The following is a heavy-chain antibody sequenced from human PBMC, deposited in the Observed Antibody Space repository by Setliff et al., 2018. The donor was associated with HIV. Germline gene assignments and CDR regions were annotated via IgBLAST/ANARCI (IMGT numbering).Heavy chain of an antibody. CDR2: IDPSNSNT. V-gene: IGHV5-10-1*01. CDR3: ARHGEAGDYMDV. Sequence: PGESLKISCKGSGYSFTSYWISWVRQMPGKGLEWMGRIDPSNSNTNYSPSFQGHVTISADKSISTAYLQWSSLKASDTAIYYCARHGEAGDYMDVWGQGTTVTVSS. D-gene: IGHD6-13*01. J-gene: IGHJ6*03. CDR1: GYSFTSYW.